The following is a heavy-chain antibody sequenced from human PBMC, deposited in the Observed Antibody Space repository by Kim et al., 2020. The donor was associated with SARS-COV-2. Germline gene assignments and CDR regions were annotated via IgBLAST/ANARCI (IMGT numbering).Heavy chain of an antibody. D-gene: IGHD3-3*01. CDR3: ARLLGYDFWSGYFDYYYYMDV. CDR2: INHSGST. V-gene: IGHV4-34*01. J-gene: IGHJ6*03. CDR1: GGSFSGYY. Sequence: SETLSLTCAVYGGSFSGYYWSWIRQPPGKGLEWIGEINHSGSTNYNPSLKSRVTISVDTSKNQFSLKLSSVTAADTAVYYCARLLGYDFWSGYFDYYYYMDVWGKGTTVTVSS.